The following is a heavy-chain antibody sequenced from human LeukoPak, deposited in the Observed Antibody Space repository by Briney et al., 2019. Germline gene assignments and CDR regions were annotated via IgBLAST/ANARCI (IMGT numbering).Heavy chain of an antibody. Sequence: SVKVSRKASGSTFSSYAISWVRQAPGQGLEWMGGIIPIFGTANYAQKFQGRVTITADKSTSTAYMELSSLRSEDTAVYYCARGRYCSGGSCYSSGFDYWGQGTLVTVSS. CDR3: ARGRYCSGGSCYSSGFDY. CDR1: GSTFSSYA. J-gene: IGHJ4*02. V-gene: IGHV1-69*06. CDR2: IIPIFGTA. D-gene: IGHD2-15*01.